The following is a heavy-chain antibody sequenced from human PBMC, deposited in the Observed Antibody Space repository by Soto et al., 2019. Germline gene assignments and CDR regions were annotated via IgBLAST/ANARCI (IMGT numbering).Heavy chain of an antibody. CDR3: ARGSSIAVLYYGMDV. Sequence: QVQLQESGPGLVKPSQTLSLTCTVSGGSISSGGYYWTWIRQHPGKGLEWIGYNYYSWITYYNPSLKSRVTISLDTSKNQFALKLRSVTAADTAVYYCARGSSIAVLYYGMDVWGQGTTVTVSS. V-gene: IGHV4-31*03. J-gene: IGHJ6*02. D-gene: IGHD6-6*01. CDR2: NYYSWIT. CDR1: GGSISSGGYY.